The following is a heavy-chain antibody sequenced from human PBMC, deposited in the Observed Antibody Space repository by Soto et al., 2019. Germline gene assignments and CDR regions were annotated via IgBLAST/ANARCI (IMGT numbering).Heavy chain of an antibody. CDR1: GYTFTSYG. Sequence: QVQLVQSGAEVKKPGASVKVSCKASGYTFTSYGISWVRQAPGQGLEWMGWISAYNGNTNYAQKLQGRVTMTTDTSTSTAYMELRSLRSDDTAVYYCAREGIMRTTVTALVTDPNYYYYYGMDVWGQGTTVTVSS. CDR3: AREGIMRTTVTALVTDPNYYYYYGMDV. CDR2: ISAYNGNT. V-gene: IGHV1-18*01. J-gene: IGHJ6*02. D-gene: IGHD4-17*01.